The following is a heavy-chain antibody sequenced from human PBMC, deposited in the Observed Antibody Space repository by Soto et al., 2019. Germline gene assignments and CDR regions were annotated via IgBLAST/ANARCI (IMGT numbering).Heavy chain of an antibody. CDR3: ARDNGREQYYDSSGYWYYFDY. CDR2: IYYSGST. CDR1: GGSISSYY. J-gene: IGHJ4*02. D-gene: IGHD3-22*01. Sequence: SETLSLTCTVSGGSISSYYWSWIRQPPVKGLEWIGYIYYSGSTNYNPSLKSRVTISVDTSKNQFSLKLSSVTAADTAVYYCARDNGREQYYDSSGYWYYFDYWGQGTLVTVSS. V-gene: IGHV4-59*01.